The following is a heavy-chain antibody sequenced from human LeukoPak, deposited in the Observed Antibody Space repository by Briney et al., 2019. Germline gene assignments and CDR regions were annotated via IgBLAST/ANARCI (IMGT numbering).Heavy chain of an antibody. CDR1: GYTFTSYY. CDR3: AREDRQKRIWGIAARPRYFDY. D-gene: IGHD6-6*01. Sequence: APVKVSCKASGYTFTSYYMHWVRQAPGQGLEWMGIINPSGGSTSYAQKFQGRVTMTRDTSTSTVYMELSSLRSEDTAVYYCAREDRQKRIWGIAARPRYFDYWGQGTLVTVSS. CDR2: INPSGGST. V-gene: IGHV1-46*01. J-gene: IGHJ4*02.